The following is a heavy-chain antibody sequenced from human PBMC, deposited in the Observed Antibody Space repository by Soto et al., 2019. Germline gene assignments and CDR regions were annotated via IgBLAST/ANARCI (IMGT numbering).Heavy chain of an antibody. D-gene: IGHD4-4*01. CDR1: GGTLRSHA. CDR3: AGTVEIPDYHGMDV. V-gene: IGHV1-69*01. CDR2: IIPIFGSP. J-gene: IGHJ6*02. Sequence: QVQLVQSGAEVKKPGSSVRVSCKASGGTLRSHAINWVRQAPGQGLEWMGGIIPIFGSPNYAQKFQDRVTITADEASITAYMELSILRSEDTAVYYCAGTVEIPDYHGMDVWGQGTTVTVSS.